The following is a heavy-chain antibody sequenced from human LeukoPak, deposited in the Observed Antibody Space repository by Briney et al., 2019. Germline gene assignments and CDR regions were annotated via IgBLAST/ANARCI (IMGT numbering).Heavy chain of an antibody. Sequence: PGGSLRLSCAAFGFTFDDYGMSWVRQAPGKGLEWVSGINWNGGSTGYADSVKGRFTISRDNAKNSLYLQMNSLRAEDTALYYCARAGSYGSGYYFDYWGQGTLVTVSS. J-gene: IGHJ4*02. CDR1: GFTFDDYG. CDR2: INWNGGST. D-gene: IGHD3-16*01. V-gene: IGHV3-20*04. CDR3: ARAGSYGSGYYFDY.